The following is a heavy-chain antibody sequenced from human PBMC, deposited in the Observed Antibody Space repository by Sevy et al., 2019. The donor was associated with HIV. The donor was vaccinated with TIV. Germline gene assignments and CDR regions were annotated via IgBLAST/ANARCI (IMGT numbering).Heavy chain of an antibody. CDR1: GFTFSTYG. CDR2: IWFDGSNT. CDR3: ARDLEFYDYGDYGPAFMPDY. Sequence: GGYLRLSCAASGFTFSTYGMHWVRQAPGKGLEWVAVIWFDGSNTYYTDSVKGRFTISRDIAKNTLHVQMNSLRAEDTAVYYCARDLEFYDYGDYGPAFMPDYWGQGTLVTVSS. J-gene: IGHJ4*02. D-gene: IGHD4-17*01. V-gene: IGHV3-33*01.